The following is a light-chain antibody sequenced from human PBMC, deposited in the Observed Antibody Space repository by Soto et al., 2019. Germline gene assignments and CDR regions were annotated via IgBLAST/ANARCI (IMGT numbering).Light chain of an antibody. V-gene: IGKV1-9*01. J-gene: IGKJ3*01. CDR2: GAS. CDR3: QRLNSNPT. CDR1: QGISNY. Sequence: DIPLTQSPSFLSASVGDRVTITCRASQGISNYLAWYQQKPGEAPKLLIYGASTLQSGVPSRFSGSGSGTVFTLTISSLQPEDFATYFCQRLNSNPTFGRGTKVDIK.